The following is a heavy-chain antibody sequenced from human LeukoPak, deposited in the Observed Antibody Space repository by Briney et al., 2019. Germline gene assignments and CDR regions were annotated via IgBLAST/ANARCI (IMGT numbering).Heavy chain of an antibody. V-gene: IGHV3-53*01. CDR3: ARGPWIQLDY. Sequence: GGSLRLSCAASGFTFSSYAMHWVRQAPGKGLEWVSVIYSGGSTYYAGSVKGRFTISRDNSKNTLYLQMNSLRAEDTAVYYCARGPWIQLDYWGQGTLVTVSS. CDR2: IYSGGST. CDR1: GFTFSSYA. J-gene: IGHJ4*02. D-gene: IGHD5-18*01.